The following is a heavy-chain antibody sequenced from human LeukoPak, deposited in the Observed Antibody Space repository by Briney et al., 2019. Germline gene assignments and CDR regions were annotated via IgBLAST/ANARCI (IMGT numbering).Heavy chain of an antibody. D-gene: IGHD2-15*01. V-gene: IGHV3-23*01. CDR2: LSGGASGT. J-gene: IGHJ3*02. CDR1: GFTFSSYG. CDR3: ARVPGRDCSGGSCWAFDI. Sequence: GSLRLSCAASGFTFSSYGMHWVRQAPGKGLEWVSTLSGGASGTYYADSVKGRFTISRDNSKNTLYMQMNSLRAEDTAVYYCARVPGRDCSGGSCWAFDIWGQGAMVTVSS.